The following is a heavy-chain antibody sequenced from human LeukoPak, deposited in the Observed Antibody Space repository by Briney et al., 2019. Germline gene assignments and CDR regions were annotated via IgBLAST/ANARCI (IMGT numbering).Heavy chain of an antibody. CDR1: GGSISSGGYS. CDR3: ARAPRGYDLDY. D-gene: IGHD5-12*01. Sequence: PSETLSLTCAVSGGSISSGGYSWSWIRQPPGKGLEWIGYIYHSGSTYYNPSLKSRVTISVDRSKNQFSLKLSSVTAADTAVYYCARAPRGYDLDYWGQGTLVTVSS. V-gene: IGHV4-30-2*01. J-gene: IGHJ4*02. CDR2: IYHSGST.